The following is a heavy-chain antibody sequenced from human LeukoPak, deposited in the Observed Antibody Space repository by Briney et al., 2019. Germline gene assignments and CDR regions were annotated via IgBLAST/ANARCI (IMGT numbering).Heavy chain of an antibody. CDR3: AREVAAAGQGNDY. J-gene: IGHJ4*02. Sequence: SESLSLTCTVSGGSVSSGSYNWIWIRQPAGKGLVWIGRIYTSGSTNYNPSLKSRVTMSVDTSKNQFSLKLSSVTAADTAVYYCAREVAAAGQGNDYWGQGTLVTVSS. CDR1: GGSVSSGSYN. D-gene: IGHD6-13*01. V-gene: IGHV4-61*02. CDR2: IYTSGST.